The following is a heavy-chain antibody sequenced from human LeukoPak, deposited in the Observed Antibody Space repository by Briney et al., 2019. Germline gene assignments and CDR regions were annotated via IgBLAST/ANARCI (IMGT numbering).Heavy chain of an antibody. V-gene: IGHV4-59*01. CDR1: GGSISTYY. J-gene: IGHJ4*02. CDR3: ARATNYYDSSGYYPRPHFDY. D-gene: IGHD3-22*01. Sequence: PSETLSLTCTVSGGSISTYYWSWIRQPPGKGLEWIGYIYYSGSTHYNPSLKSRVTISVDTSKNQFSLKLSSLTAAGTAVYYCARATNYYDSSGYYPRPHFDYWGRGTLVTVSS. CDR2: IYYSGST.